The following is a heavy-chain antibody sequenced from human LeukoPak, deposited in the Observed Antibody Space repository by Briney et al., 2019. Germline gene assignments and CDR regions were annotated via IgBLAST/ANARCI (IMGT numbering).Heavy chain of an antibody. V-gene: IGHV4-59*12. CDR1: GGSISSYY. D-gene: IGHD1-26*01. Sequence: SETLSLTCTVSGGSISSYYWSWIRQPPGKGLKWIGYIYHSGSTYYNPSLKSRVTISVDRSKNQLSLKLTSVTAADTAVYYCARDGATGGWFDPWGQGTLVTVS. CDR3: ARDGATGGWFDP. J-gene: IGHJ5*02. CDR2: IYHSGST.